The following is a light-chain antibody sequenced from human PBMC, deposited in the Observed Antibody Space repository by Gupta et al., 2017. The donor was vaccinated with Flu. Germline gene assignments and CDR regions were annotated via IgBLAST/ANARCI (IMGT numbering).Light chain of an antibody. J-gene: IGLJ2*01. Sequence: SYALTQPPPVSVAPGQTARITCEGNNIRTKSVHWHQQKPGQAPLLVVYEVSERPSGIPERFSGSNSGNTATLTINRLEAEDEAAYYCTVWDKSRTHWVFGGGTQLTVL. CDR3: TVWDKSRTHWV. V-gene: IGLV3-21*02. CDR1: NIRTKS. CDR2: EVS.